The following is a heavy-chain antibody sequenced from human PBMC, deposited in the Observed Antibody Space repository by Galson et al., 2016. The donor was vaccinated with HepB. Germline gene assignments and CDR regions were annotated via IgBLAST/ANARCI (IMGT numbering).Heavy chain of an antibody. D-gene: IGHD7-27*01. CDR1: GFTFSDYS. V-gene: IGHV3-11*01. Sequence: SLRLSCAASGFTFSDYSMSWIRQAPGKGLDWVAYISGSGNIVYYADSVKGRFTISRDNAKNSLFLQMDSLRVDDTAIYFCTSEGRLEGDKWRWGEDYWGQGALVSVSS. CDR2: ISGSGNIV. CDR3: TSEGRLEGDKWRWGEDY. J-gene: IGHJ4*02.